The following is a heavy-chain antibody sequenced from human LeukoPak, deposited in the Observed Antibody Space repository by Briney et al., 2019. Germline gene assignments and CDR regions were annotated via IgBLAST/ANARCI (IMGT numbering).Heavy chain of an antibody. J-gene: IGHJ5*02. CDR1: GGSFSGYY. CDR2: INHSGST. V-gene: IGHV4-34*01. D-gene: IGHD3-10*01. CDR3: ARGFLMVRGVKWFDP. Sequence: PSETLSLTCAVYGGSFSGYYWSWIRQPPGKGLEWIGEINHSGSTNYNPSLKSRVTISVDTSKNQFSLKLSSVTAADTAVYYCARGFLMVRGVKWFDPWGQGTLVTVSS.